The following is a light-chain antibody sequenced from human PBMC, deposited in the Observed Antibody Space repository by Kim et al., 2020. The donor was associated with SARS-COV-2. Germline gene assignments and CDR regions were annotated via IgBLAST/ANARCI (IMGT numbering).Light chain of an antibody. J-gene: IGKJ4*01. Sequence: DIQMTQSPSSLSASVGDRVTIPCRASQSISNYLNWYQQKPGKAPKLLIYAASTLQSGVPSRFSGSGSGTDFTLTISSLQPEDAATYYCQQSYSTPLSFGGGTKVDIK. CDR2: AAS. CDR1: QSISNY. V-gene: IGKV1-39*01. CDR3: QQSYSTPLS.